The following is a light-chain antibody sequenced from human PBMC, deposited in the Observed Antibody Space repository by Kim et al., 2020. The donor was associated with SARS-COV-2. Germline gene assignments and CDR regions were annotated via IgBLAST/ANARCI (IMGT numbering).Light chain of an antibody. Sequence: DIQMTQSPSTLSASVGDRVTITCRASQTISNWLAWYQQKPGKAPKILIYEASNLHSGVPSRFSGSGSGTEFTLTIRSLQPDDFATYYCQQYYAYPYTFGQGTKLEI. CDR2: EAS. CDR1: QTISNW. V-gene: IGKV1-5*03. J-gene: IGKJ2*01. CDR3: QQYYAYPYT.